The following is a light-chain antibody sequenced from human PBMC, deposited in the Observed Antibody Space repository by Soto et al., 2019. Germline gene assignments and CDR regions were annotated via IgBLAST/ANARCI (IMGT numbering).Light chain of an antibody. J-gene: IGKJ5*01. CDR1: QSVRNN. CDR3: QQYNNWPPIT. CDR2: CAS. Sequence: EIMMTQSPATLSVSPGERATLSCRASQSVRNNLAWYQQKPGQAPRLLIYCASTRATGVPARFSGSGSGTEFTLTISSLQSEDSALYYCQQYNNWPPITFGQGTRLEIK. V-gene: IGKV3-15*01.